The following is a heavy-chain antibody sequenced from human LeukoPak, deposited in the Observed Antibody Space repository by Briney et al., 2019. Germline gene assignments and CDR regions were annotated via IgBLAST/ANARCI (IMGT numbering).Heavy chain of an antibody. CDR1: GFTFSYFW. D-gene: IGHD3-22*01. J-gene: IGHJ4*02. V-gene: IGHV3-7*01. Sequence: PGGSLRISCAASGFTFSYFWMSWVRQAPGKGLEWVANIKEDGSEKYYVDSVKGRFTISRDNAKNSLYLQMNSLRAEDTAVYYCAREYYYDSSGYGSFGYWGQGTLVTVSS. CDR2: IKEDGSEK. CDR3: AREYYYDSSGYGSFGY.